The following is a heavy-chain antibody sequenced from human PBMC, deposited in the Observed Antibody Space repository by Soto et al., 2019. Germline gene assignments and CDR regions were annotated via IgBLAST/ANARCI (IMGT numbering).Heavy chain of an antibody. J-gene: IGHJ4*02. CDR2: IIPAFGTA. CDR1: GGSFRSYA. Sequence: SVKVSCKASGGSFRSYAFNWVRQAPGQGLEWMGGIIPAFGTANYAQKFQGRVTITADESTNTAYMELSSLRSEDTAVYYCARAPGVRNYYFDYWGQGTLVTVSS. CDR3: ARAPGVRNYYFDY. D-gene: IGHD3-16*02. V-gene: IGHV1-69*13.